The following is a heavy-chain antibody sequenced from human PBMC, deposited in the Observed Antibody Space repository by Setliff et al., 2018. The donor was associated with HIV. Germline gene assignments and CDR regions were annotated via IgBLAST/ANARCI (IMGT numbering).Heavy chain of an antibody. D-gene: IGHD6-13*01. CDR2: ISGSGGST. Sequence: GGSLRLSCAASGFTFSSSVMSWVRQAPGKGLEWVSFISGSGGSTEYADSVKGRFTISRDTSKNTMYLQMSSLRAEDTAVYYCATGNSADTWYHFAYWGQGTLVTVSS. J-gene: IGHJ4*02. CDR3: ATGNSADTWYHFAY. V-gene: IGHV3-23*01. CDR1: GFTFSSSV.